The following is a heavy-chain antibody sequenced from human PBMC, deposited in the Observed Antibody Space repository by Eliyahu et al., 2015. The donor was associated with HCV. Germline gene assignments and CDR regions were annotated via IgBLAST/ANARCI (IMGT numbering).Heavy chain of an antibody. CDR3: AHYTYYDSSGYYRWGAFDI. V-gene: IGHV2-5*02. J-gene: IGHJ3*02. CDR2: IYWDDDK. D-gene: IGHD3-22*01. CDR1: GFSLSTSGVG. Sequence: QITLKESGPTLVKPTQTLTLTCTFSGFSLSTSGVGVGWIRQPPGKALEWLALIYWDDDKRYSPSLKSRLTITKDTSKNQVVLTMTNMDPVDTATYYCAHYTYYDSSGYYRWGAFDIWGQGTMVTVSS.